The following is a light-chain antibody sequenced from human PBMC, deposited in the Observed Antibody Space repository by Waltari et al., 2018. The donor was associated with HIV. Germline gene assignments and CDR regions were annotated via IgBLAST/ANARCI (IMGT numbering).Light chain of an antibody. J-gene: IGLJ3*02. CDR3: SSSTATSTRL. V-gene: IGLV2-14*01. Sequence: QSALTQPASVSGSPGQSITISCTGTNSDIGGYNYVSWYQQHPGRAPKLLIYEVTHRPSVISYCFSGSKSVNTASMTISGLQAQDEADYYCSSSTATSTRLFVGGTKVTDL. CDR1: NSDIGGYNY. CDR2: EVT.